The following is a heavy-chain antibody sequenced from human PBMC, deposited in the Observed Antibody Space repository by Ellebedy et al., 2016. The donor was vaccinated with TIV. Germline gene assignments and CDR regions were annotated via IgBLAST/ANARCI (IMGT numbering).Heavy chain of an antibody. D-gene: IGHD6-19*01. CDR1: GFTFSSYS. V-gene: IGHV3-21*01. CDR3: ARARIAVADPFDY. CDR2: ISSSSSYI. Sequence: GGSLRLXCAASGFTFSSYSMNWVRQAPGKGLEWVSSISSSSSYIYYADSVKGRFTISRDNAKNSLYLQMNSLRAEDTAVYYCARARIAVADPFDYWGQGTLVTVSS. J-gene: IGHJ4*02.